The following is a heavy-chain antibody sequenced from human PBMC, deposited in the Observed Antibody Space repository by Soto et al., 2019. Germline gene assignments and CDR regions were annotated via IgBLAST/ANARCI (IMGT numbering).Heavy chain of an antibody. V-gene: IGHV2-5*02. CDR1: GFSLGTSGEG. Sequence: SGPTLVNPTQTLTLTCTFSGFSLGTSGEGVGWIRQPPRKALEWLATLYWDGDERYSPSLRSRLTISKDTSESQVVLTMTNMDAADTATYFCAHRKRTITVATYFDYWGLGSLVTVSS. D-gene: IGHD1-7*01. CDR3: AHRKRTITVATYFDY. CDR2: LYWDGDE. J-gene: IGHJ4*02.